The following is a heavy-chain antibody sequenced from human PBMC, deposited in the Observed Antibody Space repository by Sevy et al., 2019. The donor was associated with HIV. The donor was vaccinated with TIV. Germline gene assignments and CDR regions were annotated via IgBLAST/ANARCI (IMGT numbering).Heavy chain of an antibody. CDR3: ANAYSGSYSHSYLYALDV. D-gene: IGHD1-26*01. V-gene: IGHV3-30*18. CDR2: ISHDGINE. CDR1: GFSFSYYD. Sequence: GGSLRLSCIGSGFSFSYYDIHWVRQAPGKGLDWVALISHDGINEYYADSVKGRFTISRDNSKNTVYLEMNSLRNEDTAIYFCANAYSGSYSHSYLYALDVWSQGTTVTVSS. J-gene: IGHJ6*02.